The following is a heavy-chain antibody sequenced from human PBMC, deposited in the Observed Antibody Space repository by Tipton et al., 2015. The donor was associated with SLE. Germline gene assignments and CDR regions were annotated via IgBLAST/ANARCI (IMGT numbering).Heavy chain of an antibody. CDR2: IYYSGST. J-gene: IGHJ5*02. CDR1: GGSISSGDYY. Sequence: TLSLTCTVSGGSISSGDYYWSWIRQPPGKGLERIGYIYYSGSTYYNPSLKSRVTISVDTSKNQFSLKLSSVTAADTAVYYCARGQKVGAINWFDPWGQGTLVTVSS. CDR3: ARGQKVGAINWFDP. D-gene: IGHD1-26*01. V-gene: IGHV4-30-4*01.